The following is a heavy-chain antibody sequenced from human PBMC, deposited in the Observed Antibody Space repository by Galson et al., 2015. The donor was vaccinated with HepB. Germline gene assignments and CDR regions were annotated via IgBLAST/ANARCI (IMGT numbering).Heavy chain of an antibody. Sequence: LRLSCAASGFTFSQYPMHWVRQAPGKGLEWITFISYDGDNKTYADAVKGRFTISRDDSKNTLFLQMNSLTTDDTAVYYCARGGSDEKLDYWGQGTLVSVSS. CDR1: GFTFSQYP. J-gene: IGHJ4*02. CDR3: ARGGSDEKLDY. V-gene: IGHV3-30-3*01. CDR2: ISYDGDNK. D-gene: IGHD3-16*01.